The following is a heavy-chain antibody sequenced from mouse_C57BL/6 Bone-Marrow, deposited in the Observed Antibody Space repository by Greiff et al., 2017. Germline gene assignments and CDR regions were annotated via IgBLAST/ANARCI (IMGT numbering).Heavy chain of an antibody. J-gene: IGHJ1*03. V-gene: IGHV1-81*01. CDR2: IYPRSGNT. D-gene: IGHD1-1*01. Sequence: VKLQQSGAELARPGASVKLSCKASGYTFTSSGISWVKQRTGQGLEWIGEIYPRSGNTYYNEKFKGKATLTADKSSSTAYMELRSLTSEDSAVYFGARPYGSSYWYFDVWGTGTTVTVSS. CDR3: ARPYGSSYWYFDV. CDR1: GYTFTSSG.